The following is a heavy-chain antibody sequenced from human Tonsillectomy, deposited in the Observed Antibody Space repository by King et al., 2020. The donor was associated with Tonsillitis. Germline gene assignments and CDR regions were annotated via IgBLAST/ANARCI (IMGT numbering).Heavy chain of an antibody. V-gene: IGHV4-39*07. D-gene: IGHD2-2*01. J-gene: IGHJ4*02. CDR3: ARGVYCSSTSCYLYYFDY. Sequence: QLQESGPGLVKPSETLSLTCTVSGGSISSSAYYWGWIRQPTGKGLEWIGSIYYSGSTYYNPSLKSRVTISVDTSKNQFSLKLSSVTAADTAVYYCARGVYCSSTSCYLYYFDYWGQGTLVTVSS. CDR2: IYYSGST. CDR1: GGSISSSAYY.